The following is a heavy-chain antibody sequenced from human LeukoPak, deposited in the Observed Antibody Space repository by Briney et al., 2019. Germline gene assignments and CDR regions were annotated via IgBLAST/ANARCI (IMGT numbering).Heavy chain of an antibody. V-gene: IGHV4-39*07. CDR3: ARSPKQWLVLGEFDS. CDR1: GGSISSSSYY. D-gene: IGHD6-19*01. J-gene: IGHJ4*02. CDR2: IYHSGST. Sequence: SETLSLTCTVSGGSISSSSYYWGWIRQPPGKGLEWIGSIYHSGSTYYKPSLKSRVTISVDTSKNQFSLKLSSVTAADTALYYCARSPKQWLVLGEFDSWGQGTLVTVSS.